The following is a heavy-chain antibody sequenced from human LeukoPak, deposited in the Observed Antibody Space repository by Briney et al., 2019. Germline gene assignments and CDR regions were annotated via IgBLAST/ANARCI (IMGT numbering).Heavy chain of an antibody. CDR3: ARRARDGYSTSWAFDY. J-gene: IGHJ4*02. V-gene: IGHV4-59*08. CDR2: IYYTGST. CDR1: GGSISDYY. Sequence: SETLSLTCTVSGGSISDYYWSWIRQPPGTGLEWIGFIYYTGSTNYNPSLKSRVTISVDTSKSQFSLKLSSVTAADTAVYYCARRARDGYSTSWAFDYWGQGTLVTVSS. D-gene: IGHD6-13*01.